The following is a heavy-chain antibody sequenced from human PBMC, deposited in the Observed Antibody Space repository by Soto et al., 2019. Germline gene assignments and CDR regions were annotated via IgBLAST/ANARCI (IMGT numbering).Heavy chain of an antibody. V-gene: IGHV1-69*13. D-gene: IGHD2-2*01. CDR3: ASGVVVPAAYYYYYGMDV. CDR2: IIPIFGTA. Sequence: GASVKVSCKASGGTFSSYAISWVRQAPGQGLEWMGGIIPIFGTANYAQKFQGRVTITADESTSTAYMELSSLRSEDTAVYYCASGVVVPAAYYYYYGMDVWGRGTTVTVSS. J-gene: IGHJ6*02. CDR1: GGTFSSYA.